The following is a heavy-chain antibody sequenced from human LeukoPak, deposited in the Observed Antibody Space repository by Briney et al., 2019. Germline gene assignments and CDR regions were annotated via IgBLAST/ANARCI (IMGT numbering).Heavy chain of an antibody. V-gene: IGHV4-59*01. CDR1: DGSINSYY. D-gene: IGHD3-3*01. CDR2: IYYSGST. J-gene: IGHJ5*02. Sequence: SETLSLTCSVSDGSINSYYWNWIRQPPGKGLEWIGYIYYSGSTNYNPSLKSRVTISVDTSKNQFSLKLSSVTAADTAVYYCARGKYDFWSGYYLFWFDPWGQGTLVTVSS. CDR3: ARGKYDFWSGYYLFWFDP.